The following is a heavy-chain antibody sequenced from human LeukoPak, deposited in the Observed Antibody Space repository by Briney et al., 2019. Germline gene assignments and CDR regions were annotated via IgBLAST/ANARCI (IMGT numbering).Heavy chain of an antibody. J-gene: IGHJ4*02. D-gene: IGHD6-13*01. CDR1: GGSISSYY. Sequence: SETLSLTCTDSGGSISSYYWSWIRQPPGEGLEWIGDVYYSGSTNYNPSLKSRVTISVDTSRNQFSLNLSSVTAADTAVYYCARRGDRSSWYELDYWSQGTLVTVSS. V-gene: IGHV4-59*01. CDR2: VYYSGST. CDR3: ARRGDRSSWYELDY.